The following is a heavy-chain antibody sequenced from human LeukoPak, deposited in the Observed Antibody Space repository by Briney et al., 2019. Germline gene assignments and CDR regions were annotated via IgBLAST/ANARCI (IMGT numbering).Heavy chain of an antibody. Sequence: GGSLRLSCAASGFTVSSHFMSWVRQAPGKGLEWVSVLYDDGTTKYPDSVKGRFTISRDNTKNTLYLQMNSLRAEDTAVYYCASPAVYSSSWYYFDYWGQGTLVTVSS. CDR2: LYDDGTT. V-gene: IGHV3-53*05. J-gene: IGHJ4*02. D-gene: IGHD6-13*01. CDR3: ASPAVYSSSWYYFDY. CDR1: GFTVSSHF.